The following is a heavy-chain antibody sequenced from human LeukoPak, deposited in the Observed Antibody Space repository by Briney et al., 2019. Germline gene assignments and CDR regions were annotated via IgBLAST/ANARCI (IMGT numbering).Heavy chain of an antibody. CDR3: ARGSPGYNWFDP. CDR2: IYTSGST. D-gene: IGHD2-15*01. Sequence: SETLSLTCTVSGGSISSGSYYWSWIWQPAGKGLEWIGRIYTSGSTNYNPSLKSRVTISVDTSKNQFSLKLSSVTAADTAVYYCARGSPGYNWFDPWGQGTLVTVSS. J-gene: IGHJ5*02. CDR1: GGSISSGSYY. V-gene: IGHV4-61*02.